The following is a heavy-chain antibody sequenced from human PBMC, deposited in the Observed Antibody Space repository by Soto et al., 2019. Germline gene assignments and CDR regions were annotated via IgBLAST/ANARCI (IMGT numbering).Heavy chain of an antibody. Sequence: PGGSLRLSCAASGFTFSSYAMHWVRQAPGKGLEWVAVISYDGSNKYYADSVKGRFTISRDNSKNTLYLQMNSLRAADTAVYYCARDMDRFGIAVAGYRFGLRCWGQGTLVTVS. D-gene: IGHD6-19*01. CDR2: ISYDGSNK. V-gene: IGHV3-30-3*01. CDR1: GFTFSSYA. J-gene: IGHJ4*02. CDR3: ARDMDRFGIAVAGYRFGLRC.